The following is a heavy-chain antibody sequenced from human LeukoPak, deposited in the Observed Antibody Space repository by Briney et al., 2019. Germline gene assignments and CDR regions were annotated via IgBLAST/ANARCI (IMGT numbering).Heavy chain of an antibody. CDR1: GFTFSSYA. CDR3: AKGPAEGYCGGDCCYYFDY. Sequence: SGGSLRLSCAASGFTFSSYAMSWVRQAPGKGLEWVSAISGSGGSTYYADSVKDRFTISRDNSKNTLYLQMNSLRAEDTAVYYCAKGPAEGYCGGDCCYYFDYWGQGTLVTVSS. D-gene: IGHD2-21*02. CDR2: ISGSGGST. V-gene: IGHV3-23*01. J-gene: IGHJ4*02.